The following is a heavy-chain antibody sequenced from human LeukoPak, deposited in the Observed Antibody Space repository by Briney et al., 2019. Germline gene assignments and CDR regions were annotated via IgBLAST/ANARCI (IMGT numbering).Heavy chain of an antibody. CDR3: ARVVTEKLYFDY. D-gene: IGHD2-21*02. J-gene: IGHJ4*02. Sequence: SETLSLTCTVSGGSISSYYWSWIRQPPGKGLEWIGYIYYSGSTNYNPSLKSRVTISVDTSKNQFSLKLSSVTAADTAVYYCARVVTEKLYFDYWGQGTLVTVSS. V-gene: IGHV4-59*12. CDR1: GGSISSYY. CDR2: IYYSGST.